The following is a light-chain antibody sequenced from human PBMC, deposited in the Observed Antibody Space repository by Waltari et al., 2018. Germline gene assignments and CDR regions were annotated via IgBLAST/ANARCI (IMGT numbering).Light chain of an antibody. CDR2: IDY. J-gene: IGLJ3*02. V-gene: IGLV1-44*01. CDR1: NSNIGSNT. Sequence: QAVLTQPPSASGAPGQMVHISCSGTNSNIGSNTVNWYQQLPGTAPKLLISIDYQRPSGVPDRFFGSRSGTSASLAISGLLSEDEADYYCATWDDSLNGWVFGGGTKLTVL. CDR3: ATWDDSLNGWV.